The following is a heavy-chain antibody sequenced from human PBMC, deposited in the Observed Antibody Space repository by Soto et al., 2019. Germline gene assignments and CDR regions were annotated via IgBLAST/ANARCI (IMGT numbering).Heavy chain of an antibody. CDR2: IKGDASTT. D-gene: IGHD3-16*01. V-gene: IGHV3-74*01. CDR1: GFTFSTYW. J-gene: IGHJ4*02. Sequence: EVQLVESGGGLVQPGGSLRLSCAASGFTFSTYWMHWVRQAPGKGLVWVSRIKGDASTTDYADSVKGRFTISRDNGKETLYLQMNSLRAEDTAVYYCARDLYGVGYWGQGTLVTVSS. CDR3: ARDLYGVGY.